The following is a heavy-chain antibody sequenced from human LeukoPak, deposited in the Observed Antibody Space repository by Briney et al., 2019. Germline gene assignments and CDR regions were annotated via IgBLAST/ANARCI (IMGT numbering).Heavy chain of an antibody. D-gene: IGHD3-22*01. V-gene: IGHV4-39*01. J-gene: IGHJ4*02. CDR1: GGSINSNTYF. Sequence: SETLSLTCTVSGGSINSNTYFWGWIRQPPGKGLEWIGNIHYSGTTYYNPPLKSRVTLSVDTSKNQFSLKVSSVTAADTAVYYCARGPTWRYYDSSGYPQPIDYWGQGTLVTVSS. CDR3: ARGPTWRYYDSSGYPQPIDY. CDR2: IHYSGTT.